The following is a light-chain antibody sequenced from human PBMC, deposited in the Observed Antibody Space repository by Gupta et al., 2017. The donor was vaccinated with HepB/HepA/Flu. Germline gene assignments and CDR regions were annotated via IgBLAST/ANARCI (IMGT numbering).Light chain of an antibody. CDR3: QQNNTTPKIT. Sequence: DIVMTQSPDSLAVSLGERATINCKSRQSILYSSNNLNYLAWYQHKPGQPAKLLIYWASTREAGVPDRFSGSGYGTDFTLTISSRQAEDVAVYYCQQNNTTPKITFGQGTQLEIK. V-gene: IGKV4-1*01. CDR1: QSILYSSNNLNY. CDR2: WAS. J-gene: IGKJ5*01.